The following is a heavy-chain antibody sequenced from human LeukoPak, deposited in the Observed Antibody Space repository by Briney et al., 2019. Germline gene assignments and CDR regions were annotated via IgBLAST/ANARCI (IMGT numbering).Heavy chain of an antibody. J-gene: IGHJ4*02. D-gene: IGHD6-19*01. V-gene: IGHV3-21*01. Sequence: GGSLRLSCAASGFTLSSYAMSWVRQAPGKGLEWVSSISSSSSYIYYADSVKGRFTISRDNAKNSLYLQMNSLRAEDTAVYYCARCIAVAGPDYWGQGTLVTVSS. CDR1: GFTLSSYA. CDR2: ISSSSSYI. CDR3: ARCIAVAGPDY.